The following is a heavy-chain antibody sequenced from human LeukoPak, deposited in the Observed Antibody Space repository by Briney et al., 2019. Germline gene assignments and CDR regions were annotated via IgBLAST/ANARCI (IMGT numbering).Heavy chain of an antibody. V-gene: IGHV3-74*01. D-gene: IGHD1-14*01. CDR1: GFTFGNSW. CDR2: INADGSTA. CDR3: VVVVEPPDSDGFDV. J-gene: IGHJ3*01. Sequence: PGGSLRLSCAASGFTFGNSWVHWVRQAPGKGLVWVSLINADGSTATYADSVKGRFTISRDNARITLSLQMNSLTIEDTAVYYCVVVVEPPDSDGFDVWGQGTMITVSS.